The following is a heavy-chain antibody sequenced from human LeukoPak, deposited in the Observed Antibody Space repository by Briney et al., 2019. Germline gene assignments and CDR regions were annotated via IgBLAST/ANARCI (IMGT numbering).Heavy chain of an antibody. J-gene: IGHJ4*02. CDR3: ARDLGGYSYGPLGY. D-gene: IGHD5-18*01. CDR2: ISSNGGST. CDR1: GFTFSSYA. V-gene: IGHV3-64*01. Sequence: GGSLRLSCAASGFTFSSYAMHWVRQAPGKGLEYVSAISSNGGSTYYANSVKGRFTISRDNSKNTLYLQMGSLRAEDMAVYYCARDLGGYSYGPLGYWGKGTLVTVSS.